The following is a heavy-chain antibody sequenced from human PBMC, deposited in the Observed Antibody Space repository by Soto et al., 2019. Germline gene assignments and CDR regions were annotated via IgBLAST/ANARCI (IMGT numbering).Heavy chain of an antibody. CDR1: GFTFNSYF. D-gene: IGHD1-20*01. CDR3: ASDLNWPNF. V-gene: IGHV3-7*01. J-gene: IGHJ4*02. Sequence: PGGSLRLSCAASGFTFNSYFMTWVRQAPGKGLEWVATIKPDGSERWYVDSVKGRFTISRDNAKNSLYLEMNSLRAEDTAVYFCASDLNWPNFWGQGSLVTVSS. CDR2: IKPDGSER.